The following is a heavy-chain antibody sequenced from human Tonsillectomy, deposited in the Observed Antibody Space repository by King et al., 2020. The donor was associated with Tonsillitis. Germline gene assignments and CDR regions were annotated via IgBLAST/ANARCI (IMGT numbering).Heavy chain of an antibody. CDR1: GYTFTNYY. CDR2: INPSGGIK. Sequence: VQLVESGAEVKKPGGSVKLSCEASGYTFTNYYMHWVRQAPGQGLEWMGIINPSGGIKSYAQKFQGRVTMAKDTSTSTVYMELSSLSSEDTAVYYCASSIFGVADYYFDYWGQGTLVTVPS. V-gene: IGHV1-46*03. CDR3: ASSIFGVADYYFDY. J-gene: IGHJ4*02. D-gene: IGHD3-3*01.